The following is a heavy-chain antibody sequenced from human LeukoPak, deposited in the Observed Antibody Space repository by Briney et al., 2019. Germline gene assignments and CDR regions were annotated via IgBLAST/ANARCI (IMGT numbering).Heavy chain of an antibody. V-gene: IGHV4-39*01. CDR1: GGSIRSSSYY. CDR3: ARLRQDSGYPYYFDY. J-gene: IGHJ4*02. D-gene: IGHD5-12*01. CDR2: IYYSGST. Sequence: SETLSLTCTVSGGSIRSSSYYWGWIRQPPGKGLEWIGNIYYSGSTYYNPSLKSRVTISVDTSKNQFSLKLSSVTAADTAVYYCARLRQDSGYPYYFDYWGQGTRVTVSS.